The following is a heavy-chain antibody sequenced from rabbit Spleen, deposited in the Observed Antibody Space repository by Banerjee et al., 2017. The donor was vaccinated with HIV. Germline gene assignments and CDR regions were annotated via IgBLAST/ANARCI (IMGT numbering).Heavy chain of an antibody. CDR1: GFSFSNKAV. Sequence: QSLEESGGDLVKPEGSLTLTCKASGFSFSNKAVMCWVRQAPGKGLEWIACINAVTGKAVYASWAKGRITFSKTSSTTVTLQMTSLTVADTATYFCARDTGSSFSSYGMDLWGPGTLVTVS. J-gene: IGHJ6*01. V-gene: IGHV1S40*01. CDR3: ARDTGSSFSSYGMDL. D-gene: IGHD8-1*01. CDR2: INAVTGKA.